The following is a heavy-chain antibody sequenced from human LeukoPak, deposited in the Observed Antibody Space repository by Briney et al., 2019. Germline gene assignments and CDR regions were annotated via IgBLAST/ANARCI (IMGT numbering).Heavy chain of an antibody. CDR2: ISYTGIT. CDR3: ARGRYSSSGWLHWFDP. Sequence: SETLSLTCSVSGGSIGGYSWTWVRQPPGKRLEYIGYISYTGITYYNPSLKSRVTISVDTSKNQFSLKLSSVTAADTAVYYCARGRYSSSGWLHWFDPWGQGTLVTVSS. CDR1: GGSIGGYS. V-gene: IGHV4-59*12. J-gene: IGHJ5*02. D-gene: IGHD6-19*01.